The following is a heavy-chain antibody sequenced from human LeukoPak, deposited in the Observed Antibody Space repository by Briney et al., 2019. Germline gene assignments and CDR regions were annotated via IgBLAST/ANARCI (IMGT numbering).Heavy chain of an antibody. CDR3: ARSNYYDSSGFFDY. CDR1: GGSISSSSYS. CDR2: IYYSGST. D-gene: IGHD3-22*01. Sequence: SSETLSLTCTVSGGSISSSSYSWSWIRQPPGKGLEWFGYIYYSGSTNYNPSLKSRVTISADTSKNQLSLKLTSVTAADTAVYYCARSNYYDSSGFFDYWGQGTLVSVSS. J-gene: IGHJ4*02. V-gene: IGHV4-61*01.